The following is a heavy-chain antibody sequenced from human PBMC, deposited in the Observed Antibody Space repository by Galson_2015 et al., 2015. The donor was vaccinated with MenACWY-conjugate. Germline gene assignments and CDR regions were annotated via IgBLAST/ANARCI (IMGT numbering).Heavy chain of an antibody. D-gene: IGHD1-26*01. CDR3: ARHSNPLGGGAGDFDY. CDR1: GGTISSSSYY. V-gene: IGHV4-39*01. CDR2: IYYSGST. J-gene: IGHJ4*02. Sequence: SETLSLTCTVSGGTISSSSYYWGWIRQPPGKGLEWIGSIYYSGSTYYNPSLKSRVTISVDTSKNQFSLKLSSVTAADTAVYYCARHSNPLGGGAGDFDYWGQGTLVTVSS.